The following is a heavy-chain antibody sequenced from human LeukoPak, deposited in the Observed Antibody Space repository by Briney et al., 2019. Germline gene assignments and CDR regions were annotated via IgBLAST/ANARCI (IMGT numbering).Heavy chain of an antibody. CDR1: GFTFSSYA. CDR3: ARDSMLDSYYYGMAV. CDR2: ISRDGSNK. D-gene: IGHD2/OR15-2a*01. J-gene: IGHJ6*02. Sequence: GGSLRLSCAASGFTFSSYALQWVRQAPGKGLEWVAFISRDGSNKYYADSVKGRFTISRDNSKNTLYLQMDSLRVEDTAIYYCARDSMLDSYYYGMAVRGQGTTVTVSS. V-gene: IGHV3-30*04.